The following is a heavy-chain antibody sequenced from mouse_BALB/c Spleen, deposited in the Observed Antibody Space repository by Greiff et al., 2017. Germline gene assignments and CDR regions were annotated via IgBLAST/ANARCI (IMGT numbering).Heavy chain of an antibody. V-gene: IGHV3-8*02. CDR3: ARYDGNYVSAMDY. CDR1: GDSITSGY. CDR2: ISYSGST. J-gene: IGHJ4*01. D-gene: IGHD2-1*01. Sequence: EVKLQESGPSLVKPSQTLSLTCSVTGDSITSGYWNWIRKFPGNKLEYMGYISYSGSTYYNPSLKSRISITRDTSKNQYYLQLNSVTTEDTATYYCARYDGNYVSAMDYWGQGTSVTVSS.